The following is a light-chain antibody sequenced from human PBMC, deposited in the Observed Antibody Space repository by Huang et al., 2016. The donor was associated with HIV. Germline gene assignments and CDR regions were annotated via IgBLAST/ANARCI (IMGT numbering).Light chain of an antibody. CDR1: QGISSD. J-gene: IGKJ3*01. V-gene: IGKV1-9*01. CDR3: QQVNSFPFT. Sequence: IHLTQSPSSLSGSVGDRVIITCRASQGISSDLAWFQQKPGKAPNLLIYGGSTLQSGVPSRFTGSGSGANFTLSISSLQPEDFSTYYCQQVNSFPFTFGPGTKVDIK. CDR2: GGS.